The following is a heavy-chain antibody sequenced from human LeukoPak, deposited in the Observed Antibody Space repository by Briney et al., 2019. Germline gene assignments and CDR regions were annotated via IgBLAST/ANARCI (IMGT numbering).Heavy chain of an antibody. D-gene: IGHD3-10*01. CDR1: GGSISSGDYY. J-gene: IGHJ4*02. Sequence: PSQTLSLTCTVSGGSISSGDYYWSWIRQPPGKGLEWIGYIYYSGSTYYDPSLKSRVTISVDTSKNQFSLKLSSVTAADTAVYYCARVVVRGVMSYWGQGTLVTVSS. V-gene: IGHV4-30-4*08. CDR3: ARVVVRGVMSY. CDR2: IYYSGST.